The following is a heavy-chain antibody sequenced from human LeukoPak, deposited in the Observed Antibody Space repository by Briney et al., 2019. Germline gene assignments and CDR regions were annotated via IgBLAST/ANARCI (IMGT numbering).Heavy chain of an antibody. V-gene: IGHV3-21*01. D-gene: IGHD5-12*01. Sequence: GGSLRLSCAASGFTFSSYSMNWVRQAPGKGPEWVSSISSSSSYIYYADSVKGRFTISRDNAKNSLYLQMNSLRAEDTAVYYCAREAPGYSGYGMGYWGQGTLVTVSS. J-gene: IGHJ4*02. CDR1: GFTFSSYS. CDR3: AREAPGYSGYGMGY. CDR2: ISSSSSYI.